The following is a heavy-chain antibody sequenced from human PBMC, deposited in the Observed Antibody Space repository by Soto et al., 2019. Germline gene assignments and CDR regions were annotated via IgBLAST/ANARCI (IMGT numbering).Heavy chain of an antibody. J-gene: IGHJ4*02. V-gene: IGHV4-4*07. CDR2: IYTSGST. D-gene: IGHD6-19*01. CDR3: ARETNSGGKYYFDY. CDR1: GGSTSSYY. Sequence: TSETLSLTCTVSGGSTSSYYWSWIRQPAGKGLEWIGRIYTSGSTNYNPSLKSRVTMSVDTSKNLFSLKLSSVTAADTAVYYCARETNSGGKYYFDYWGQGTLVTVSS.